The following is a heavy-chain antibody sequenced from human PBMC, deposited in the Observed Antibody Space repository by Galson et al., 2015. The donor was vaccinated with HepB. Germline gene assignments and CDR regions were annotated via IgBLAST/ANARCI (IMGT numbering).Heavy chain of an antibody. CDR2: ISSSSSTI. Sequence: SLRLSCAASGFTFSSYSVNWVRQAPGKGPEWVSYISSSSSTIYYADSVKGRFTISRDNAKNSLYLQMNSLRDEDTAVYYCARDTGSSGWYARDWYSDLWGRGTLVTVSS. CDR1: GFTFSSYS. CDR3: ARDTGSSGWYARDWYSDL. J-gene: IGHJ2*01. D-gene: IGHD6-19*01. V-gene: IGHV3-48*02.